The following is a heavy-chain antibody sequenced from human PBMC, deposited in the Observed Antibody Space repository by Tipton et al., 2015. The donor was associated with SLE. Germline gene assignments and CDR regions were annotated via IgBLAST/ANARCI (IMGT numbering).Heavy chain of an antibody. J-gene: IGHJ4*02. Sequence: TLSLTCTVSGGSLSGYYWSWIRQPPGKGLEWIGYIFYSGYSNYNPSLKSRVTISLDTSKSHFSLKLSSVTAADTALYYCARLYGSGSYSPFDYWDQGTLVTVSS. CDR2: IFYSGYS. V-gene: IGHV4-59*08. CDR1: GGSLSGYY. D-gene: IGHD3-10*01. CDR3: ARLYGSGSYSPFDY.